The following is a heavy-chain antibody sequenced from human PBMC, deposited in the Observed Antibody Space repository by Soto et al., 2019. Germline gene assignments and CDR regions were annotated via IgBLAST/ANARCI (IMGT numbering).Heavy chain of an antibody. CDR2: IYYSGST. CDR1: GGSISSGDYY. J-gene: IGHJ4*02. CDR3: ARVYSIVVDEYYYFDY. Sequence: QVQLQESGPGLVKPSQTLSLTCTVSGGSISSGDYYWSWIRQPPGKGLEWIGYIYYSGSTYYNPSLKSRVTLSVDTSKNQFSLKLSSVTAADTAVYYCARVYSIVVDEYYYFDYWGQGTLVTVSS. V-gene: IGHV4-30-4*01. D-gene: IGHD3-22*01.